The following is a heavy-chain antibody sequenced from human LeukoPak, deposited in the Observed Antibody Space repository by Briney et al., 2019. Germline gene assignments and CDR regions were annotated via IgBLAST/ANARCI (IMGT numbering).Heavy chain of an antibody. CDR3: ARGRDV. CDR1: GFTFSSYH. Sequence: PGRSLRLSCAASGFTFSSYHMHWFRQAPGQGLEWVAVISYDTNDRYYADSVKGRFTISRDNSRNTLSLQINSLRTEDTAVYYCARGRDVWGQGTTVTVSS. J-gene: IGHJ6*02. V-gene: IGHV3-30-3*01. CDR2: ISYDTNDR.